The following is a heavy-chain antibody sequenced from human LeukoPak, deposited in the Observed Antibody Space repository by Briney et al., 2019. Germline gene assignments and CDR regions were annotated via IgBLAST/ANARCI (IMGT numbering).Heavy chain of an antibody. Sequence: SETLSLTCTVSGGSISSSSYHWSWIRQPPGKGLEWIGNIYYSGSTNYNPSLKSRVTISLDTSKDQFSLKLSSVTAADTAVYYCARHFGVALLDAQTYYFDYWGQGTLVTVSS. CDR3: ARHFGVALLDAQTYYFDY. CDR1: GGSISSSSYH. J-gene: IGHJ4*02. D-gene: IGHD3-16*01. CDR2: IYYSGST. V-gene: IGHV4-61*05.